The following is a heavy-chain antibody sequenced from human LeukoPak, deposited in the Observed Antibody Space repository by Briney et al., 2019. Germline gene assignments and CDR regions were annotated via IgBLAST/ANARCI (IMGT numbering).Heavy chain of an antibody. J-gene: IGHJ5*02. CDR2: INSDGGGA. CDR1: GITFGNNW. Sequence: GGSLRLSCAASGITFGNNWMHWVRQAPGKGLVWISRINSDGGGAIYADSVKGRFTVSRDNAKNTLYLQMNSLRAEDTAVYHCARDVPHNWFDTWGQGTLVTVSS. V-gene: IGHV3-74*01. CDR3: ARDVPHNWFDT.